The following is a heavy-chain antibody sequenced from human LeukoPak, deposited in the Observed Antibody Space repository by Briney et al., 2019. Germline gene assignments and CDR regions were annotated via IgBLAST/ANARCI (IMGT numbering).Heavy chain of an antibody. J-gene: IGHJ4*02. Sequence: SVKVSCKASGYTFTSYGISWVRQAPGQGLEWMGWISAYNGNTNYAQKLQGRVTMTTDTSTSTAYMELRSLRSDDTAVYYCARVTGYMTEDYFDYWGQGTLITVSS. CDR3: ARVTGYMTEDYFDY. CDR1: GYTFTSYG. V-gene: IGHV1-18*01. CDR2: ISAYNGNT. D-gene: IGHD6-13*01.